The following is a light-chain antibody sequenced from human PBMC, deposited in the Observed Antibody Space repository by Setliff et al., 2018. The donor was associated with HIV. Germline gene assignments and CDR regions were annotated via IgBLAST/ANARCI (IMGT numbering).Light chain of an antibody. V-gene: IGLV1-44*01. CDR1: SSNVGDNA. CDR3: ASWDDSLNGYV. CDR2: STY. J-gene: IGLJ1*01. Sequence: KRVTISCSGSSSNVGDNAVSWYQQLPGTAPKLLIYSTYLRPSGVPARFSGSKSGTSASLAISGLQSEDEADYYCASWDDSLNGYVFGTGTKVTVL.